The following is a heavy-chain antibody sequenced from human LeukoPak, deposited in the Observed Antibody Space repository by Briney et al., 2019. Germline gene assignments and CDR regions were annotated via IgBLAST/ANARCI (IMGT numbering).Heavy chain of an antibody. V-gene: IGHV3-11*04. Sequence: GGSLRLSCAASGVSFNDYYMTWMRQAPGKGLEWVSYVSSGGGTIIYYADSVKGRFTISKDNAKNSLYLQMNSLRAVDTAVYYCARVRKDYYYYYMDVWGKGTTVTVSS. CDR2: VSSGGGTII. D-gene: IGHD4-23*01. J-gene: IGHJ6*03. CDR1: GVSFNDYY. CDR3: ARVRKDYYYYYMDV.